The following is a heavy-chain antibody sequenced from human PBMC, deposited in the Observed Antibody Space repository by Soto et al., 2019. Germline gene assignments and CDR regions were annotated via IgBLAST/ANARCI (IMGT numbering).Heavy chain of an antibody. V-gene: IGHV1-3*01. J-gene: IGHJ6*02. CDR3: ARQVNNEYGMDV. CDR1: GYTFTSYA. CDR2: INAGNGNT. Sequence: ASLKVSCKASGYTFTSYAMHCVRQAPGQRLEWMGWINAGNGNTKYSQKFQGRVTITRDTSASTAYMELSSLRSEDTAVYYCARQVNNEYGMDVWGQGTTVTVSS.